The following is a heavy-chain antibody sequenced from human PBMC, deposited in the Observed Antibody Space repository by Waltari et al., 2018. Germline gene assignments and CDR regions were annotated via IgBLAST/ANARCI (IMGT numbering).Heavy chain of an antibody. CDR1: GFTFSSYG. CDR3: AKVVKYPDAFDI. Sequence: QVQLVESGGGVVPPGGSLILPCAASGFTFSSYGMPRVRQAPGKGLEWVAFIRYDGSNKYYADSVKGRFTISRDNSKNTLYLQMNSLRAEDTAVYYCAKVVKYPDAFDIWGQGTMVTVSS. J-gene: IGHJ3*02. V-gene: IGHV3-30*02. D-gene: IGHD2-2*01. CDR2: IRYDGSNK.